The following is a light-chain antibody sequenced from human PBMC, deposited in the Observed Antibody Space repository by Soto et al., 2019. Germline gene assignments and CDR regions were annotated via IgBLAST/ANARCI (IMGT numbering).Light chain of an antibody. Sequence: EIVLTQSPGTLSLSPGERATLSCRASQSSSSYLAWYQQKPGQAPRLVMYGASSRATGTPDRFSGSGSGTDFTLTISRLEPEDFAVYYCQQYGSSPLTFGGGTKVEIK. V-gene: IGKV3-20*01. J-gene: IGKJ4*01. CDR1: QSSSSY. CDR3: QQYGSSPLT. CDR2: GAS.